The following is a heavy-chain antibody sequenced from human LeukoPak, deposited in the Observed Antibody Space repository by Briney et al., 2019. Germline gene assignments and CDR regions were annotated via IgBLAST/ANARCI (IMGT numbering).Heavy chain of an antibody. V-gene: IGHV6-1*01. CDR2: TYYRSKWNY. CDR3: ARGKYSGFDL. J-gene: IGHJ3*01. CDR1: GDSLSANSVA. D-gene: IGHD2-15*01. Sequence: SQTLSLTCALSGDSLSANSVAWTWIRLSPSRGLEWLGRTYYRSKWNYDYAVSVKSRITINPDTSKNQFSLQLNSVTPDDTALYYCARGKYSGFDLWGQGTMVTVSS.